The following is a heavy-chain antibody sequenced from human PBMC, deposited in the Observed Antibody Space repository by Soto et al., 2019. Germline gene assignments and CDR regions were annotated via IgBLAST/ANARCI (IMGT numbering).Heavy chain of an antibody. CDR1: GFTFSSYA. CDR2: ISGSGGST. V-gene: IGHV3-23*01. D-gene: IGHD1-26*01. CDR3: AKAPGGSRKPDYSYGMDV. J-gene: IGHJ6*02. Sequence: GGSLRLSCAASGFTFSSYAMSWVRQAPGEGLEWVSAISGSGGSTYYADSVKGRFTISRDNSKNTLYLQMNSLRAEDTAVYYCAKAPGGSRKPDYSYGMDVSGQATTLTVSS.